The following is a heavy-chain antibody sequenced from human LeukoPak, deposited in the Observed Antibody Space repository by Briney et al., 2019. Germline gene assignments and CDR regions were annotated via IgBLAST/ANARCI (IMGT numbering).Heavy chain of an antibody. CDR1: GFTFSSYG. CDR2: ISGSGGNT. J-gene: IGHJ4*02. V-gene: IGHV3-23*01. CDR3: AKSHTSSYEEN. Sequence: GGTLRLSCAASGFTFSSYGMSWVRQAPGKGLEWVSAISGSGGNTYYADSVKGRFTISRDNPKNTLYLQMNSLRAEDTAVYYCAKSHTSSYEENWGQGTLVTVSS. D-gene: IGHD2-2*01.